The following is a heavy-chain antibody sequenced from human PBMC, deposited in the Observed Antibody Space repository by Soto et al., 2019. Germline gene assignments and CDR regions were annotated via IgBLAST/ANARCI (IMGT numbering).Heavy chain of an antibody. J-gene: IGHJ6*02. Sequence: QVQLVQSGAEVKKPGSSVKVSCKASGGTFSSYAISWVRQAPGQGLEWMGGIIPIFGTANYAQKIQGRVTISADESTSTAYMELSSLGSEDTAVYYCARDRAIAAADAYYYYGMDVWGQGTTVTVSS. CDR3: ARDRAIAAADAYYYYGMDV. CDR1: GGTFSSYA. D-gene: IGHD6-13*01. V-gene: IGHV1-69*01. CDR2: IIPIFGTA.